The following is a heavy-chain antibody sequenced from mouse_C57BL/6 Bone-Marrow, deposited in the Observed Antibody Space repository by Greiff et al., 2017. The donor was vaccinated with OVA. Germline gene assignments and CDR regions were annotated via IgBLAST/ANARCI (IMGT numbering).Heavy chain of an antibody. CDR1: GFNIKNNY. J-gene: IGHJ3*01. Sequence: EVQLQQSVAELVRPGASVKLSCTASGFNIKNNYMRWVKQRPEQGLEWIGRIDTANGNTKYAPKFQGTATITADTSSNTAYLQLSSLTSEDTAIYYCTRDYGRSPWFAYWGQGTLVTVSA. D-gene: IGHD1-1*01. CDR3: TRDYGRSPWFAY. CDR2: IDTANGNT. V-gene: IGHV14-3*01.